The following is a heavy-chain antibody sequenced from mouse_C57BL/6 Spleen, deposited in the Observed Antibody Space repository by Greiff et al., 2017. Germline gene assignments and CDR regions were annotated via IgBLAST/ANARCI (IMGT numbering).Heavy chain of an antibody. J-gene: IGHJ4*01. D-gene: IGHD2-3*01. CDR2: ISSGGDYI. CDR3: TRDDDGYYYYYAMDY. V-gene: IGHV5-9-1*02. CDR1: GFTFSSYA. Sequence: DVKLVESGEGLVKPGGSLTLSCAASGFTFSSYAMSWVRQTPEKRLEWVAYISSGGDYIYYADHVKGRFTISRDNARNNLYMQMSSLKSEHTAMYYGTRDDDGYYYYYAMDYWGQGTSVTVSS.